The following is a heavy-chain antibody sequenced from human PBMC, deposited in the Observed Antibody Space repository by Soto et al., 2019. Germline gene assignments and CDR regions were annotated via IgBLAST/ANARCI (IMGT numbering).Heavy chain of an antibody. Sequence: SETPSLTCTVSGVSLSSSSYYWGRVRPPPGEGLEWIGSIYYSGSTYYNPSLKSRVTISVDTSKNQFSLKLSSVTAADTAVYYCARPGNYGSGSYLYYLDYWGQGTLVTVSS. V-gene: IGHV4-39*01. CDR2: IYYSGST. D-gene: IGHD3-10*01. CDR3: ARPGNYGSGSYLYYLDY. CDR1: GVSLSSSSYY. J-gene: IGHJ4*02.